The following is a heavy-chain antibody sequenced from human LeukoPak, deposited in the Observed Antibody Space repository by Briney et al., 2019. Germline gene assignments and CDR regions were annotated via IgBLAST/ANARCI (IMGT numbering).Heavy chain of an antibody. V-gene: IGHV1-69*04. CDR1: GCTFSSYA. Sequence: SSEQVSCKPSGCTFSSYAISWVRQAPPQGLEWMGRIIPILGIANYAQKFQGRVTITADKSTSTAYMELSSLRSEDTAVYYCARVGYGAYYFDYWGQGTLVTVSS. CDR2: IIPILGIA. J-gene: IGHJ4*02. CDR3: ARVGYGAYYFDY. D-gene: IGHD5-12*01.